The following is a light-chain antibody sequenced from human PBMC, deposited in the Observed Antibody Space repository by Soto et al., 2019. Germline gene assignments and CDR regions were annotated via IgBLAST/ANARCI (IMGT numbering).Light chain of an antibody. CDR2: EGN. J-gene: IGLJ3*02. V-gene: IGLV2-23*01. CDR1: SSNVGSYNL. Sequence: QSALTQPASVSGSPGQSITISCTGTSSNVGSYNLVSWYQQHPGKAPKLMIYEGNKRPSGVSNRFSASKSGNTASLTISGLQAEDEADYYCCAYAGSNTWVFGGGTKLTVL. CDR3: CAYAGSNTWV.